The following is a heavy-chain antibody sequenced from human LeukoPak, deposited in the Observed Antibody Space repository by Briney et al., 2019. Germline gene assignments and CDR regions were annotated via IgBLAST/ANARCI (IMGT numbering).Heavy chain of an antibody. CDR2: INQDGSEK. CDR1: RFTFSNYW. V-gene: IGHV3-7*01. J-gene: IGHJ4*02. Sequence: GGSLRLSCAASRFTFSNYWMSWVRQAPGKGLEWVANINQDGSEKYSVDSVTGRFTISRDNPKNSLYLQMNNLRGEDTAIYYCARDKEYCSGGSCYFGSSFDFWGQGTLVSVSS. CDR3: ARDKEYCSGGSCYFGSSFDF. D-gene: IGHD2-15*01.